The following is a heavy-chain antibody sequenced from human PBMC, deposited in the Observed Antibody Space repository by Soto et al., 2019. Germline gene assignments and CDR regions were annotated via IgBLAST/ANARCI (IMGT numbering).Heavy chain of an antibody. CDR1: GGTFSSYA. J-gene: IGHJ6*02. CDR2: IIPIFGTA. V-gene: IGHV1-69*13. D-gene: IGHD3-9*01. Sequence: GASVKVSCKASGGTFSSYAISWVRQAPGQGLEWMGGIIPIFGTANYAQKFQGRVTITADESTSTAYMELSSLRSEDTAVYYCARAVRYFDWLPPPGYYYYGMDVWGQGTTVTVSS. CDR3: ARAVRYFDWLPPPGYYYYGMDV.